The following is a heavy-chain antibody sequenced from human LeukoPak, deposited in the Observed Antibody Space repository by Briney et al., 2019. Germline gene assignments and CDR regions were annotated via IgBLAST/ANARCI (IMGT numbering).Heavy chain of an antibody. D-gene: IGHD5-24*01. V-gene: IGHV3-21*01. Sequence: PWGSLRLSCAASGFTFDDYGISWVRQTPGKGLEWVSSISSSSSYIYYADSVKGRFTISRDNAKNSLYLQMNSLRAEDTAVYYCARDLRDGYDDYWGQGTLVTVSS. J-gene: IGHJ4*02. CDR2: ISSSSSYI. CDR3: ARDLRDGYDDY. CDR1: GFTFDDYG.